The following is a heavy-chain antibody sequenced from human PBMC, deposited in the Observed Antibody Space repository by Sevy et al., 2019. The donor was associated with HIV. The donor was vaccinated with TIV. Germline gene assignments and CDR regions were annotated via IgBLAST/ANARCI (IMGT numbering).Heavy chain of an antibody. CDR1: GFTFDDYA. CDR3: AKDIGLKQQLVQRGYYYYGMDV. V-gene: IGHV3-9*01. CDR2: ISWNSGSI. Sequence: GGSLRLSCAASGFTFDDYAMHWVRQAPGKGLEWVSGISWNSGSIGYADSVKGRFTISRDNAKNSLYLQMNSLRAEDTALYYCAKDIGLKQQLVQRGYYYYGMDVWGQGTTVTVSS. D-gene: IGHD6-13*01. J-gene: IGHJ6*02.